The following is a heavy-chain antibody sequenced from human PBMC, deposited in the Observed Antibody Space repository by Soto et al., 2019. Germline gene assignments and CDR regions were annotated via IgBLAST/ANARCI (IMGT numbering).Heavy chain of an antibody. D-gene: IGHD6-13*01. J-gene: IGHJ4*02. V-gene: IGHV4-39*01. CDR3: ARQVIQDSSSCFDY. Sequence: PPETLSLTCTVSGRSISSSTYYWGWIRQPPGKGLEWIGRTYYSGSIYYNPSHKSRVTISVDASKNQCSLKLSSVTAADTAVYYCARQVIQDSSSCFDYWGQGTLVTVSS. CDR1: GRSISSSTYY. CDR2: TYYSGSI.